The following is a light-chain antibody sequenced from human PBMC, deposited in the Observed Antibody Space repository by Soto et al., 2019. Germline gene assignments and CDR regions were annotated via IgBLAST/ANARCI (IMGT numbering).Light chain of an antibody. CDR1: SSDVGDYNY. CDR3: KSYAGSNTYV. V-gene: IGLV2-8*01. CDR2: EVS. J-gene: IGLJ1*01. Sequence: QSALTQPPSASGTPGQSVTIPCTGTSSDVGDYNYVSWYQQHPGKAPKLMIYEVSRRPSGVPDRFSGSKSGNTASLTVSGLQAADEADYFCKSYAGSNTYVFGSGTKLTVL.